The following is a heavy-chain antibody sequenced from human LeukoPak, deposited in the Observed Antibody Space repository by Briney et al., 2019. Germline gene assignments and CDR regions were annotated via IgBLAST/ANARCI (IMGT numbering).Heavy chain of an antibody. CDR3: ARQFCSGGSCYSGDFFDY. D-gene: IGHD2-15*01. V-gene: IGHV3-48*04. J-gene: IGHJ4*02. CDR2: ISSSSTTI. Sequence: GGSLRLSCTASGFRFTYYGMNWVRQAPGKGLEWVSYISSSSTTIYYADSVKGRFTISRDNAENSLYLQMNSLRAEDTAVYYCARQFCSGGSCYSGDFFDYRGQGTLVTVSS. CDR1: GFRFTYYG.